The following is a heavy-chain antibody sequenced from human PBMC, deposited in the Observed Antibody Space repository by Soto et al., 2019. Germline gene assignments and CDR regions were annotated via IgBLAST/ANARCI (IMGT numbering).Heavy chain of an antibody. CDR2: FIPVYRTL. D-gene: IGHD3-3*01. V-gene: IGHV1-69*13. Sequence: SVKVSCKASGGSFGKSAINWVRQTPGQGLEWLGGFIPVYRTLNYAQKFQGRVTITADESTGTAYMTLSSLASDDTAVYYCSTGVIWIGYFTVDSWGQGTRVTVSS. CDR1: GGSFGKSA. CDR3: STGVIWIGYFTVDS. J-gene: IGHJ4*02.